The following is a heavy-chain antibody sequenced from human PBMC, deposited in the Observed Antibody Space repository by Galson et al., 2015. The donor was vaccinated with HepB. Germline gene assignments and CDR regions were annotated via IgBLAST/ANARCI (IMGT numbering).Heavy chain of an antibody. CDR1: GGTFSGFS. D-gene: IGHD2-2*01. V-gene: IGHV1-69*13. J-gene: IGHJ4*02. Sequence: SVKVSCKASGGTFSGFSIAWVRQAPGEGPEWVGGIILSFGPANYAPKFRGRVTITADEATNTAFLELSGLGSEDTAVYYCASPRGTSWDYFDYWGQGTLVTVS. CDR2: IILSFGPA. CDR3: ASPRGTSWDYFDY.